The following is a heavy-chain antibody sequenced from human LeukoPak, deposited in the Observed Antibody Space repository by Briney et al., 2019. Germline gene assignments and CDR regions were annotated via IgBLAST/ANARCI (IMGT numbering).Heavy chain of an antibody. CDR1: GGSISSSY. D-gene: IGHD5-18*01. CDR3: ARDDSVYNWFDP. V-gene: IGHV4-4*07. J-gene: IGHJ5*02. CDR2: IYTSGST. Sequence: SETLSLTCTVSGGSISSSYWSWIRQPAGKGLEWTGRIYTSGSTNYNPSLKSRVTMSVDTSKNQFSLKLSSVTAADTAVYYCARDDSVYNWFDPWGQGTLVTVSS.